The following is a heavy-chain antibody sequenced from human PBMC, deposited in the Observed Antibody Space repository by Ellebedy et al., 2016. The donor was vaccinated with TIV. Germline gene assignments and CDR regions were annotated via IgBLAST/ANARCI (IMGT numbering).Heavy chain of an antibody. CDR1: GYTLPSYT. J-gene: IGHJ4*02. D-gene: IGHD4-17*01. V-gene: IGHV1-8*01. Sequence: AASVTVSCKSSGYTLPSYTIHWVRQASGQGLEWMGWMNPNSGDTGDSLKFQGRVTMTTNRSVSTAYMELLSLASDDPAMYECAREGGRGYGEIDDWGQGTLVTVSS. CDR3: AREGGRGYGEIDD. CDR2: MNPNSGDT.